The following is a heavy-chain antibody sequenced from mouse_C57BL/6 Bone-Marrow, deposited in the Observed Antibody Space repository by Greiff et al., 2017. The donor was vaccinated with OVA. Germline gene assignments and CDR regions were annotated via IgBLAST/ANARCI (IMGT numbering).Heavy chain of an antibody. V-gene: IGHV3-6*01. J-gene: IGHJ3*01. CDR2: ISYDGSN. CDR3: AGGGYSLAWFAY. D-gene: IGHD2-12*01. Sequence: ESGPGLVKPSQSLSLTCSVTGYSITSGYYWNWIRQFPGNKLEWMGYISYDGSNNYNPSLKNRISITRETSRNQFYLKLNSVTTEDTATYYCAGGGYSLAWFAYWGQGTLVTVSA. CDR1: GYSITSGYY.